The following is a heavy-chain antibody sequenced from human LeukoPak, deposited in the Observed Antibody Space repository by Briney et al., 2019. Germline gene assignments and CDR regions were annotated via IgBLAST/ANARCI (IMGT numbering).Heavy chain of an antibody. V-gene: IGHV7-4-1*01. Sequence: ASVTVSCKASGYTFTSYAMNWVRQAPGQGLEWMGWINTNTGNPTYAQGFTGRFVFSLDTSVSTAYLQICSLKAEDTAVYYCARAGVLRYFDWYTSGAFDIWGQGTMVTVSS. CDR1: GYTFTSYA. D-gene: IGHD3-9*01. CDR3: ARAGVLRYFDWYTSGAFDI. CDR2: INTNTGNP. J-gene: IGHJ3*02.